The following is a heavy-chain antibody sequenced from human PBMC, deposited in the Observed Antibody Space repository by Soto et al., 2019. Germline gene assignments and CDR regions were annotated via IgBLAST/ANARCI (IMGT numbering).Heavy chain of an antibody. CDR3: ARTSYDSSGTAADP. J-gene: IGHJ5*02. Sequence: QVQLQESGPGLVKPSQTLSLTCTVSGGSISSGGYYWSLIRQHPGKGLEWIGYIYYIGSTYYNPSLKSRVTISVDTSKNQFSLKLSSVTAADTAVYYCARTSYDSSGTAADPWGQGTLVTVSS. CDR2: IYYIGST. CDR1: GGSISSGGYY. D-gene: IGHD3-22*01. V-gene: IGHV4-31*03.